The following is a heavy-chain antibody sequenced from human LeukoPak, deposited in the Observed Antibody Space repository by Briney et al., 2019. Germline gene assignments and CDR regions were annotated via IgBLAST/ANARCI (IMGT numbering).Heavy chain of an antibody. D-gene: IGHD2-2*03. CDR2: IYYSGNT. CDR3: ARLDVVIVPAHPSV. J-gene: IGHJ3*01. V-gene: IGHV4-39*01. CDR1: GGSISSSSNY. Sequence: SETLSLTCTVSGGSISSSSNYWGWIRQPPGKGLEWIGSIYYSGNTYYNPSFKSRLTISVDTSMNQFSLKLSSVTAADTAVHYCARLDVVIVPAHPSVWGQGTMVTVSS.